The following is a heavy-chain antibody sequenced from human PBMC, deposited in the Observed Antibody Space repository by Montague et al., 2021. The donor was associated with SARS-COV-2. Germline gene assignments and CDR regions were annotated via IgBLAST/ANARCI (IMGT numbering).Heavy chain of an antibody. CDR1: GFPHSKYG. CDR3: VGDPGDPDTFDF. Sequence: RLSCSASGFPHSKYGVHRVRQAPGKGLEWVASIWNDGSKKHHADSVKGRFTISRDNSNNMLYLQMDSLRADDAGVYYCVGDPGDPDTFDFWGQGTQVTVSS. D-gene: IGHD7-27*01. V-gene: IGHV3-33*01. CDR2: IWNDGSKK. J-gene: IGHJ4*02.